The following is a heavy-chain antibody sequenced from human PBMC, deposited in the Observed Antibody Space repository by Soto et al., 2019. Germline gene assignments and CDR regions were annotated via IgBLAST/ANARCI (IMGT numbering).Heavy chain of an antibody. CDR3: ARAEGIMTRGLHGMHL. CDR1: GFAFRSYE. D-gene: IGHD3-10*01. CDR2: ISSTASTI. V-gene: IGHV3-48*03. J-gene: IGHJ6*02. Sequence: EVQLVESGGGLVQPGGSLRLSCAASGFAFRSYEMHWVRQYPGTGLEWLSYISSTASTIHYADSVTGRFTISTDNANNSGSLHMNSMTAADSAVYYCARAEGIMTRGLHGMHLGGQGPTVTVSS.